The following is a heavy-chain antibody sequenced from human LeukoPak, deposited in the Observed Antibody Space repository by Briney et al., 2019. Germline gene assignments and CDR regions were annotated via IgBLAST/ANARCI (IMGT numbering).Heavy chain of an antibody. D-gene: IGHD3-10*02. J-gene: IGHJ6*04. V-gene: IGHV3-7*01. CDR3: AELGITMIGGV. CDR1: GFSFSRYW. Sequence: GGSLRLSCAASGFSFSRYWMSWVRQAPGKGLEWVANIKQDGSEKNYVESVKGRFTISRDNAKNSLYLQTNSLRAEDTAVYYCAELGITMIGGVWGKGTTVTVSS. CDR2: IKQDGSEK.